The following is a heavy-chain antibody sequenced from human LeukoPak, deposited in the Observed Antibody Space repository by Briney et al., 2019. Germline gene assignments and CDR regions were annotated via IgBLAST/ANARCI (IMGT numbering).Heavy chain of an antibody. CDR3: ASRAQWLVREGWFDP. J-gene: IGHJ5*02. V-gene: IGHV4-34*01. CDR2: IYYSGST. D-gene: IGHD6-19*01. Sequence: SETLSLTCAVYGGSFSGYYWSWIRQPPGKGLEWIGYIYYSGSTNYNPSLKSRVTISVDTSKNQFSLKLSSVTAADTAVYYCASRAQWLVREGWFDPWGQGTLVTVSS. CDR1: GGSFSGYY.